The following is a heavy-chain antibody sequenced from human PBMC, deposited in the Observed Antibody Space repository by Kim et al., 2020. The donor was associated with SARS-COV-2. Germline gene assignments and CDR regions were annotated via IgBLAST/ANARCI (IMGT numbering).Heavy chain of an antibody. Sequence: GGSLRLSCVASGFDFRSHAMHWVRQAPGKGLEWVAIISAVGSSAYPDSVKGRFTISRENSKNAVYLQMNSLGPEDTAVYYCAREWADYDSSGYDYWGQGTVVTVSS. CDR1: GFDFRSHA. CDR2: ISAVGSSA. CDR3: AREWADYDSSGYDY. V-gene: IGHV3-30*04. D-gene: IGHD3-22*01. J-gene: IGHJ4*02.